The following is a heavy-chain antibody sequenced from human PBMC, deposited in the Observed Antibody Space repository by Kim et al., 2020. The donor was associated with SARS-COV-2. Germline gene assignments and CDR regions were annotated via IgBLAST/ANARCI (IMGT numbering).Heavy chain of an antibody. CDR1: GFTFSSYG. J-gene: IGHJ4*02. V-gene: IGHV3-33*05. D-gene: IGHD2-2*01. Sequence: GGSLRLSCAASGFTFSSYGMHWVRQAPGKGLEWVAVISYDGSNKYYADSVKGRFTISRDNSKNTLYLQMNSLRAEDTAVYYCARAFAPIVVVPAAMYGPVGYWGQGTLVTVSS. CDR2: ISYDGSNK. CDR3: ARAFAPIVVVPAAMYGPVGY.